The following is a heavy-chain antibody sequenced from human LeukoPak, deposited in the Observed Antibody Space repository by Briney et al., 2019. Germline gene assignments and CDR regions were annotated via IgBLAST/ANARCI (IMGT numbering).Heavy chain of an antibody. CDR2: IIPIFGTA. D-gene: IGHD6-19*01. CDR3: ARSPRRPGIAVAGTFFY. Sequence: ASVKVSCKDSGGTFSSYAISWVRQAPGQGLEWMGGIIPIFGTANYAQKFQGRVTITADESTSTAYMELSSLRSEDTAVYYCARSPRRPGIAVAGTFFYWGQGTLVTVSS. V-gene: IGHV1-69*13. J-gene: IGHJ4*02. CDR1: GGTFSSYA.